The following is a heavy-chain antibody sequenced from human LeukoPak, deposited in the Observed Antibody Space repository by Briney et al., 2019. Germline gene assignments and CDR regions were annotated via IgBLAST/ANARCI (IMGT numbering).Heavy chain of an antibody. CDR3: ARAMERITMVRGVRSTPRNWFDP. CDR2: INPSGGST. D-gene: IGHD3-10*01. J-gene: IGHJ5*02. V-gene: IGHV1-46*01. CDR1: GYTFTSYY. Sequence: GASVKVSCKASGYTFTSYYMHWVRQAPGQGLEWMGIINPSGGSTSYAQKFQGRVTMTRDTSISTAYMELSRLRSDDTAVYYCARAMERITMVRGVRSTPRNWFDPWGQGTLVTVSS.